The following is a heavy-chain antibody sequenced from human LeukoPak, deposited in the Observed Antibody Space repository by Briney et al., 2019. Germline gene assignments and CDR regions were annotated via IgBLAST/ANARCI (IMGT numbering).Heavy chain of an antibody. J-gene: IGHJ4*02. CDR2: INPNSGGT. Sequence: ASVKVSCKASGYTFTGYYMHWVRQAPGQGLEWMGWINPNSGGTNYAQKFQGRVTMTRDTSISTAYMELSRLRPDDTAVYYCARVDYSGYDSVFDYWGQGTLVTVSS. D-gene: IGHD5-12*01. CDR1: GYTFTGYY. V-gene: IGHV1-2*02. CDR3: ARVDYSGYDSVFDY.